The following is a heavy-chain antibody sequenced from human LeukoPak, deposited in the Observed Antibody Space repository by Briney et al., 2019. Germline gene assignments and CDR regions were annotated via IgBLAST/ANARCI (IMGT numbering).Heavy chain of an antibody. CDR3: AKDASPYANYGVRWFDS. CDR1: GFTFSTYF. CDR2: ISGDSRTT. Sequence: GGSLRLSCAASGFTFSTYFMGWVRQVPGKGLEWVSAISGDSRTTYYAVPVKGRFTISRDNFRDTLSLQMDTLRADHSAVYYCAKDASPYANYGVRWFDSWGQGTLVTVSS. V-gene: IGHV3-23*01. D-gene: IGHD4/OR15-4a*01. J-gene: IGHJ5*01.